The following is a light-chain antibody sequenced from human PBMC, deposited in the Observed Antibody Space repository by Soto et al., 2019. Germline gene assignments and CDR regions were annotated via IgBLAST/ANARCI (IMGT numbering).Light chain of an antibody. Sequence: EIVMPQSPATLPVSPGERATLSCRASQSVSSNLAWYQQKPGQAPTLVIYGASARATGIPARLSGSGSGTGFTLTISSLQSEDFAVYYCQHYNNWPFTVGQGTKVDSK. V-gene: IGKV3-15*01. CDR1: QSVSSN. CDR2: GAS. CDR3: QHYNNWPFT. J-gene: IGKJ2*01.